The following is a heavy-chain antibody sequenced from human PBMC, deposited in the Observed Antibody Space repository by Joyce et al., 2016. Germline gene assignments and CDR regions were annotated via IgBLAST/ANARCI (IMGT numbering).Heavy chain of an antibody. D-gene: IGHD3-9*01. CDR2: IHISGTT. Sequence: QVQLHESGPGLVKPSDTLSLTCTVSGDSITRYYWSWVRQPAGKALEWIGRIHISGTTNDNPSLRSRVTMSLETPKNQFSLSLDSVTAADTAIYYCARDLYDISIGYGARDFWGQGILVIVSS. J-gene: IGHJ4*02. CDR1: GDSITRYY. V-gene: IGHV4-4*07. CDR3: ARDLYDISIGYGARDF.